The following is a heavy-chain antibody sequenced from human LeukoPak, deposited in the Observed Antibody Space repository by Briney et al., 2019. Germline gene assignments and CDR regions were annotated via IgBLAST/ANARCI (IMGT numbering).Heavy chain of an antibody. V-gene: IGHV3-7*03. CDR1: GFSFSTYW. D-gene: IGHD3-10*01. J-gene: IGHJ4*02. Sequence: GGSLRLSCAASGFSFSTYWMSWVRRAPGTGLEWVATIRQDGSEKLYVDSAKGRFTISRDNAKNSLYLQMNSLRAEDTAIYYCARDSSHYVGGSDYWGQGTQVTVSS. CDR3: ARDSSHYVGGSDY. CDR2: IRQDGSEK.